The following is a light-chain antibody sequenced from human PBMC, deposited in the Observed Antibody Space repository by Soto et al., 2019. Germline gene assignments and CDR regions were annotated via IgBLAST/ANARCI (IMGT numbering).Light chain of an antibody. CDR3: SSSTSSSTLV. CDR2: EVN. Sequence: QSALTQPASVSGSPGQSITISCTGTSSDVGGYNYVSWYQQHPGKVPKLMIFEVNNRPSGVSNRFSGSKSGNTASLTISGLQAEDEADYYCSSSTSSSTLVFGGGTKLTV. CDR1: SSDVGGYNY. J-gene: IGLJ3*02. V-gene: IGLV2-14*01.